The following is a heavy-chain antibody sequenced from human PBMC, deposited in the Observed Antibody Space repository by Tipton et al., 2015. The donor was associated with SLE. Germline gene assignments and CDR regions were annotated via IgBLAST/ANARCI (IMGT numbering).Heavy chain of an antibody. CDR3: ARRLGRGFSHWYFDV. V-gene: IGHV4-39*07. CDR1: GDSISSSSYF. Sequence: TLSLTCSVVGDSISSSSYFWAWFRQPPGKWLEWIASVDHSGSTYYNPSLKSRVLISTDMSQNQFSLKVTSVTAADTAVYYCARRLGRGFSHWYFDVWGRGTLVAVSS. CDR2: VDHSGST. D-gene: IGHD1-26*01. J-gene: IGHJ2*01.